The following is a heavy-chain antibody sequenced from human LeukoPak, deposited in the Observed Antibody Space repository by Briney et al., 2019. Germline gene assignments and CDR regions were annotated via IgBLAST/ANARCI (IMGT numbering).Heavy chain of an antibody. CDR2: IYYSGST. CDR3: ARDRGYYDSSGYNWFDP. V-gene: IGHV4-34*01. D-gene: IGHD3-22*01. J-gene: IGHJ5*02. CDR1: GGSFSGYY. Sequence: PSETLSLTCAVYGGSFSGYYWGWIRQPPGKGLEWIGSIYYSGSTYYNPSLKSRVTISVDTSKNQFSLKLSSVTAADTAVYYCARDRGYYDSSGYNWFDPWGQGTLVTVSS.